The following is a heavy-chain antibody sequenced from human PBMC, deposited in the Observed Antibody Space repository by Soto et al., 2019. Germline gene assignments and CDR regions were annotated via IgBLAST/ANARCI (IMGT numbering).Heavy chain of an antibody. CDR1: GFTFSSYA. D-gene: IGHD3-3*01. V-gene: IGHV3-23*01. J-gene: IGHJ6*02. CDR2: ISGSGGST. CDR3: AKFGDDFWSGYSVTYYYYYGMDV. Sequence: GGSLRLSCAASGFTFSSYAMSWVRQAPGKGLERVSAISGSGGSTYYADSVKGRFTISRDNSKNTLYLQMNSLRAEDTAVYYCAKFGDDFWSGYSVTYYYYYGMDVWGQGTTVTVSS.